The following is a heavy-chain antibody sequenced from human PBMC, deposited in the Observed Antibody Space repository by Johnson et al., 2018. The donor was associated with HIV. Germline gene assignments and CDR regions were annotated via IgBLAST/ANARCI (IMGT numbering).Heavy chain of an antibody. Sequence: QVLLVESGGGVVQPGGSLRLSCAASGFTFSSYGMHWVRQAPGKGLEWVAFIRYDGSNKYYADSVKGRFTISRDNSKNTLYLQMNSLRAEDTAVYYCARDHIAAGLGDFDIWGQGTMVTVSS. J-gene: IGHJ3*02. V-gene: IGHV3-30*02. CDR2: IRYDGSNK. D-gene: IGHD6-13*01. CDR3: ARDHIAAGLGDFDI. CDR1: GFTFSSYG.